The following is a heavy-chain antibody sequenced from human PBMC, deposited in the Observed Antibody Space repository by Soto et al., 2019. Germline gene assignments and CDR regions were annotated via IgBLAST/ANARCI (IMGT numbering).Heavy chain of an antibody. D-gene: IGHD3-3*01. J-gene: IGHJ6*02. V-gene: IGHV3-30-3*01. CDR2: ISYDGSNK. CDR1: GFTFSSYA. CDR3: ARDLDPITIFGVVIPGSPGYYYYGMDV. Sequence: GGSLRLSCAASGFTFSSYAMHWVRQAPGKGLEWVAVISYDGSNKYYADSVKGRFTISRDNSKSTLYLQMNSLRAEDTAVYYCARDLDPITIFGVVIPGSPGYYYYGMDVWGQGTTVTVSS.